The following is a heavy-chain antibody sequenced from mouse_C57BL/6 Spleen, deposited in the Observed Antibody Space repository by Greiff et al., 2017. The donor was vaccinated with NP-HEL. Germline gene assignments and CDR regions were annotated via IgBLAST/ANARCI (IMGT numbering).Heavy chain of an antibody. CDR1: GYTFTEYT. Sequence: QVQLKQSGAELVKPGASVKLSCKASGYTFTEYTIHWVKQRSGQGLEWIGWFYPGSGSIKYNEKFKDKATLTADKSSSTVYMELSRLTSEDSAVYFCARHEDKDSSGYVLFAYWGQGTLVTVSA. CDR2: FYPGSGSI. CDR3: ARHEDKDSSGYVLFAY. D-gene: IGHD3-2*02. V-gene: IGHV1-62-2*01. J-gene: IGHJ3*01.